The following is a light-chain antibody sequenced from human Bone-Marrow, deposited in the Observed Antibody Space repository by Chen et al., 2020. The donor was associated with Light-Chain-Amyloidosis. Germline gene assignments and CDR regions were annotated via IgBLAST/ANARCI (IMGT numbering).Light chain of an antibody. CDR3: QQYNGHSIYT. CDR2: DTS. V-gene: IGKV1-5*01. J-gene: IGKJ2*01. Sequence: QMTQSPSTLSASAGDRVTITCRTSQSVYRWLDWYQQKPGKAPKLLIYDTSILGRGVPSRFSGSGPGTEISLTISSLQPDDFATYYCQQYNGHSIYTFGQGTKMEIK. CDR1: QSVYRW.